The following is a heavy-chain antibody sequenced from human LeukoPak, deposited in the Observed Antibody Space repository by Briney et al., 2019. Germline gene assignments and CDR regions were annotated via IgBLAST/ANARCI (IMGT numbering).Heavy chain of an antibody. CDR2: ISPSGDIT. D-gene: IGHD6-6*01. Sequence: GGSLRLSCAGSGFSFSRHGMNWVRQAPGKGLEWVSGISPSGDITYYTDSVRGRFTISRDNFKNTLSLQMNSLRAEDTAVYYCAKVVVRSFPHFDSWGQGTLVTVSS. CDR1: GFSFSRHG. CDR3: AKVVVRSFPHFDS. V-gene: IGHV3-23*01. J-gene: IGHJ4*02.